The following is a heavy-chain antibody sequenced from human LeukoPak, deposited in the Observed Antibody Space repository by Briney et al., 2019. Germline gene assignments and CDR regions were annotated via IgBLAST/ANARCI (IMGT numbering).Heavy chain of an antibody. V-gene: IGHV4-39*02. CDR3: ARETEADYGGNSASGVDY. CDR1: GGSISSSSYY. J-gene: IGHJ4*02. D-gene: IGHD4-23*01. CDR2: IYYSGST. Sequence: PSETLSLTCTVSGGSISSSSYYWGWIRQPPGKGLEWIGSIYYSGSTYYNPSLKSRVTISVDTSKNQFSPKLSSVTAADTAVYYCARETEADYGGNSASGVDYWGQGTLVTVSS.